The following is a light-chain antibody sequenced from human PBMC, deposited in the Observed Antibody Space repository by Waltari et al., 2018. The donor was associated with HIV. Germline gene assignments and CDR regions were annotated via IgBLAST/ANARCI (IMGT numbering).Light chain of an antibody. CDR1: DSDFGLYNF. Sequence: AVTQPASVSGLPGQSTTISCTGDDSDFGLYNFVSWYQQHSGKPPRLILYDVDSRASGVADRFSGSMSGNTASLTISGLQLEDEAEYHCCSYAGGTDWVFGGGTKLTVL. J-gene: IGLJ3*02. CDR2: DVD. CDR3: CSYAGGTDWV. V-gene: IGLV2-23*02.